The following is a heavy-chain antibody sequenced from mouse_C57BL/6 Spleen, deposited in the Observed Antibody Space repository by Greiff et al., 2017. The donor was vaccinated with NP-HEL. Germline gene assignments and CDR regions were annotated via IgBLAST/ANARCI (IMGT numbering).Heavy chain of an antibody. CDR2: ISRGSSTI. J-gene: IGHJ1*03. D-gene: IGHD1-1*02. CDR3: AMVRYFDV. V-gene: IGHV5-17*01. CDR1: GFTFSDYG. Sequence: EVKLVESGGGLVKPGGSLKLSCAASGFTFSDYGMHWVRQAPEKGLEWVAYISRGSSTIYYADKVKGRCTISRDNAKNTLFLQMTRLRSEDTAMYYCAMVRYFDVWGTGTTVTVSS.